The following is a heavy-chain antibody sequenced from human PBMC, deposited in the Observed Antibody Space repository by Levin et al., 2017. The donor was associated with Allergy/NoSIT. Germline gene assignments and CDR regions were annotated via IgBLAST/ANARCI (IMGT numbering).Heavy chain of an antibody. CDR3: ARDLKTEYYYDSSGF. CDR1: GFTFSSYA. D-gene: IGHD3-22*01. Sequence: SGGSLRLSCAASGFTFSSYAMHWVRQAPGKGLEWVAVISYDGSNKYYADSVKGRFTISRDNSKNTLYLQMNSLRAEDTAVYYCARDLKTEYYYDSSGFWGQGTLVTVS. CDR2: ISYDGSNK. V-gene: IGHV3-30*04. J-gene: IGHJ4*02.